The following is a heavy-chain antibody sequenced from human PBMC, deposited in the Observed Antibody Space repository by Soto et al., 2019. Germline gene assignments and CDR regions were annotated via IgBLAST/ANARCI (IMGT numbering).Heavy chain of an antibody. V-gene: IGHV3-23*01. Sequence: GGSLRLSCAASGFTFSSYAMSWVRQVPGKGLEWVSAISGTGANTYYADSVKGRFTISRDNSKSTLYLQMNSLRADDAAVYYCATLRFCTSSSCYGREGGYWGQGTLVTVSS. CDR3: ATLRFCTSSSCYGREGGY. CDR1: GFTFSSYA. D-gene: IGHD2-2*01. CDR2: ISGTGANT. J-gene: IGHJ4*02.